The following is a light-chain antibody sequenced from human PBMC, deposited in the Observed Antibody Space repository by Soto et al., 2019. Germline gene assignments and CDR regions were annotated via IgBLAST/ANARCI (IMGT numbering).Light chain of an antibody. J-gene: IGKJ2*01. CDR1: QTISTY. V-gene: IGKV1-39*01. CDR2: DAS. CDR3: QQSDSTPYT. Sequence: DIQMTQSPSSLSASVGDRVTITCRASQTISTYLNWYQQKPGKAPRLLIYDASSLLSGVPSRFSGRGSGTDFTLTIASLQPEDVSTYYCQQSDSTPYTFGQGNKVEI.